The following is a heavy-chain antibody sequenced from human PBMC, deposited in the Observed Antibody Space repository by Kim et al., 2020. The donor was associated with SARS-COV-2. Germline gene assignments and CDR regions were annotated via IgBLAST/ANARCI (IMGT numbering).Heavy chain of an antibody. V-gene: IGHV3-23*01. D-gene: IGHD5-12*01. CDR3: AKEMATIRGGY. Sequence: TYYADSVEGRFTISRDNSKNTLYLQMNSLRAEDTAVYYCAKEMATIRGGYWGQGTLVTVSS. J-gene: IGHJ4*02. CDR2: T.